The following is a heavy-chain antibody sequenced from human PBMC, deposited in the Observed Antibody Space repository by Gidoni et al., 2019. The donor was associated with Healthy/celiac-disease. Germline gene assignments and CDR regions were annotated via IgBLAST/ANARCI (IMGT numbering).Heavy chain of an antibody. J-gene: IGHJ4*02. CDR2: ISSSSSYI. CDR1: GLTFRSYS. D-gene: IGHD6-13*01. CDR3: ARVGRSIAAAGMGY. V-gene: IGHV3-21*01. Sequence: VQLVESGGGLVKPGGSLRLPRSASGLTFRSYSMNWVRQAPGKGLEWVSSISSSSSYIYYADSVKGRFTISRDNAKNSLYLQMNSLRAEDTAVYYCARVGRSIAAAGMGYWGQGTLVTVSS.